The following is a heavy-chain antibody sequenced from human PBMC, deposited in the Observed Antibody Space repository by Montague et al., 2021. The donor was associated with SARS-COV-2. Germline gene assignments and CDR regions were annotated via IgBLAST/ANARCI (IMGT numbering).Heavy chain of an antibody. D-gene: IGHD5-12*01. V-gene: IGHV2-5*02. J-gene: IGHJ5*02. CDR2: IYWXDDK. Sequence: PALVKPTQTLTLTCTFSGFSLSTSGVGVGWIRQPPGKALEWLALIYWXDDKRYSPSLKSRLPITKDTSKNQVVLTMTNMDPVDTATYYCAHRPTLYSGYVASPFDPWGQGTLVTVSS. CDR3: AHRPTLYSGYVASPFDP. CDR1: GFSLSTSGVG.